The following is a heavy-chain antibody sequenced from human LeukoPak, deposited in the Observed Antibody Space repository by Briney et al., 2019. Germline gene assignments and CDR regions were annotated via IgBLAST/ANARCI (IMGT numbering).Heavy chain of an antibody. Sequence: GASVKVSYKASGYTFTNYGITWVRQAPGQGLEWMGWIRASNGNIDYAQKLQGRVTMTTDTSTNTAYMELRSLTSDDTAVYYCARGPYCSSTSCYRKWAGSDPWGQGTLVTVSS. CDR3: ARGPYCSSTSCYRKWAGSDP. D-gene: IGHD2-2*01. V-gene: IGHV1-18*04. CDR1: GYTFTNYG. J-gene: IGHJ5*02. CDR2: IRASNGNI.